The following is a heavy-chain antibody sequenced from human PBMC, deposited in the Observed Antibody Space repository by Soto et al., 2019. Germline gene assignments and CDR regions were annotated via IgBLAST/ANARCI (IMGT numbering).Heavy chain of an antibody. V-gene: IGHV3-30-3*01. CDR1: GFTFSSYA. CDR2: ISYDGSNK. CDR3: ASLPYYYGSGSYRRDPYYYYGMDV. D-gene: IGHD3-10*01. J-gene: IGHJ6*02. Sequence: GGSLRLSCAASGFTFSSYAMHWVRQAPGKGLEWVAVISYDGSNKYYADSVKGRFTISRDNSKNTLYLQMNSLRAEDTAVYYCASLPYYYGSGSYRRDPYYYYGMDVWGQGTTVTVSS.